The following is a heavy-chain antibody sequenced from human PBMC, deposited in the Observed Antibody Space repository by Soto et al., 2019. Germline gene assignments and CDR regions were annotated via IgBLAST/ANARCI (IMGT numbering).Heavy chain of an antibody. V-gene: IGHV3-30*18. CDR1: GFTFSSYG. Sequence: GGSLRLSCAASGFTFSSYGMHWVRQAPGKGLEWVAVISYDGSNKYYADSVKGRFTISRDNSKNTLYLQMNSLRAEDTAVYYCAKDFFVLLEWLGGAFDIWGQGKMVTVSS. J-gene: IGHJ3*02. CDR2: ISYDGSNK. D-gene: IGHD3-3*01. CDR3: AKDFFVLLEWLGGAFDI.